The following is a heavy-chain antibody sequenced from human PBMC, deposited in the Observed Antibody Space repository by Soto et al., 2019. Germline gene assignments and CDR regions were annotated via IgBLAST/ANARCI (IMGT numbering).Heavy chain of an antibody. Sequence: QVQLVQSGAEVKQPGSSVKVSCKASGGTFSSYSINWVRQAPGQGLEWMGEIIPIFGTDNYVQKFQGRVTITADESTSTAFMELSSLRSEDTAVYYCARDGGRHSGGIDYWGQGTLVSVSS. J-gene: IGHJ4*02. D-gene: IGHD1-26*01. V-gene: IGHV1-69*01. CDR1: GGTFSSYS. CDR3: ARDGGRHSGGIDY. CDR2: IIPIFGTD.